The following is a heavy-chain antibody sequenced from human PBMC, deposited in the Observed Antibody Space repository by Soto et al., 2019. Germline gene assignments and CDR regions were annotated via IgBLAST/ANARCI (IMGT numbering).Heavy chain of an antibody. J-gene: IGHJ4*02. CDR2: INPSGGST. Sequence: ASVKVSCKTAGYPFPSYYMHWVRQALGQGLEWMGIINPSGGSTSYAQKFQGRVTMTRDTSTSTIYMEMSSLRSEDSAVYYCARVDCSGGSCYFDYWGQGTLVTVSS. V-gene: IGHV1-46*01. CDR1: GYPFPSYY. CDR3: ARVDCSGGSCYFDY. D-gene: IGHD2-15*01.